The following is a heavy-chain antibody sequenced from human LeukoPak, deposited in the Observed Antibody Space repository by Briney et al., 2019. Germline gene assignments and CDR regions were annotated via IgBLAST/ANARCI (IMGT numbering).Heavy chain of an antibody. V-gene: IGHV3-23*01. D-gene: IGHD5-12*01. J-gene: IGHJ5*02. CDR2: ITAGGGTT. CDR3: AKRESGYYNA. CDR1: GFMFSHYA. Sequence: GGSLRLSCAASGFMFSHYAMSWVRQPPGKGLEWVSGITAGGGTTDYPDSVKGRFTISRDNSRNMVCLQMNSLRGEDTAVYYCAKRESGYYNAWGQGTLVIASS.